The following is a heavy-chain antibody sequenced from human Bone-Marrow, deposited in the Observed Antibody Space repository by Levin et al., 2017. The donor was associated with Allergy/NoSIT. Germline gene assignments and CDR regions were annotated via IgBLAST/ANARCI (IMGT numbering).Heavy chain of an antibody. CDR1: GYTFTTYG. D-gene: IGHD3-9*01. CDR3: ARETIPSAGPHRLTGKDYYYHQGMDV. V-gene: IGHV1-18*01. CDR2: ISAYNGDT. J-gene: IGHJ6*02. Sequence: GESLKISCKASGYTFTTYGISWVRQAPGQGLEWMAWISAYNGDTEYAEKFQGRLTMTTNTSTSTAYMELKILTSDDAAVYYCARETIPSAGPHRLTGKDYYYHQGMDVWGQGTTVAVSS.